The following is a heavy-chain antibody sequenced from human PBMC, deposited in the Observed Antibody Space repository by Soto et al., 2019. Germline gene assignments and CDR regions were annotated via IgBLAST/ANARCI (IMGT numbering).Heavy chain of an antibody. J-gene: IGHJ6*03. V-gene: IGHV3-30*18. CDR3: AKSGRGGMGEPNYYYYMDV. CDR2: ISYDGSNK. Sequence: GGSLRLSCAASGFTLSSYGMHWVRPAPGKGLGWVAVISYDGSNKYYADSVKGRFTISRDNSKNTLYLQMNSLRAEDTAVYYCAKSGRGGMGEPNYYYYMDVWGKGTTVTVSS. CDR1: GFTLSSYG. D-gene: IGHD3-16*01.